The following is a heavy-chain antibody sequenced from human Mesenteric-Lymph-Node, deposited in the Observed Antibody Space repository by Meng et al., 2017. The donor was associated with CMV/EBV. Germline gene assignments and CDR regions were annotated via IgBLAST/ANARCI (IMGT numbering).Heavy chain of an antibody. CDR3: ATRPITAAPL. D-gene: IGHD6-13*01. CDR1: GASFSSSNW. V-gene: IGHV4-4*02. CDR2: IYHSGET. J-gene: IGHJ4*02. Sequence: SETLSLTCALSGASFSSSNWWTWVRQPPGTGLEWLGEIYHSGETNYNASLRSRVSISVDRSKNLFSLNLSSVTAADTAVYYCATRPITAAPLWGQGTLVTVSS.